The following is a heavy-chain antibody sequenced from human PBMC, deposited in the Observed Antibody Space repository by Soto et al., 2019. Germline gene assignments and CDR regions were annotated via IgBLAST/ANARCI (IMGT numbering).Heavy chain of an antibody. CDR1: GDSMTSSDFL. CDR2: IYYSGSA. J-gene: IGHJ3*02. CDR3: ASPLYDHWAFGI. V-gene: IGHV4-39*01. Sequence: PWESLSLTCAVSGDSMTSSDFLWGWVRPSQGKGLEWIGGIYYSGSAYYNPSLGSRATLSVDTSRNQFFLRVTSVTAADTAVYYCASPLYDHWAFGIWGQGKLVTVSS. D-gene: IGHD3-22*01.